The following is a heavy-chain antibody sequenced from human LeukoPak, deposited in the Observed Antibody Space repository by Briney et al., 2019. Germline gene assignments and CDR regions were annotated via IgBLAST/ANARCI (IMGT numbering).Heavy chain of an antibody. CDR3: AKGGNTAMVTGH. V-gene: IGHV3-23*01. CDR2: ITGSGNTT. J-gene: IGHJ4*02. D-gene: IGHD5-18*01. CDR1: GFTFTSYA. Sequence: GGSLRLSCAASGFTFTSYAMTWVRQAPGKGLNWVSAITGSGNTTYYADSVKGRFTISRDNSKNILYLQMNSLRAEDTAIYYCAKGGNTAMVTGHWGQGTLVTVSS.